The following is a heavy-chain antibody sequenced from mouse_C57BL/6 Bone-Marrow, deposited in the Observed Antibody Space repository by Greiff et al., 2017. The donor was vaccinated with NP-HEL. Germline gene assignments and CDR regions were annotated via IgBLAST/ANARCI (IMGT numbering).Heavy chain of an antibody. CDR3: ARGGYTYFDV. Sequence: QVQLQQPGAELVKPGASVKLSCKASGYTFTSYWMQWVKQRPGQGLEWIGEIDPSDSYTNYNQKFKGKATLTVDTSSSTAYMQLSSLTSEDSAVYYCARGGYTYFDVWGTGTTVTVSS. J-gene: IGHJ1*03. CDR2: IDPSDSYT. V-gene: IGHV1-50*01. CDR1: GYTFTSYW.